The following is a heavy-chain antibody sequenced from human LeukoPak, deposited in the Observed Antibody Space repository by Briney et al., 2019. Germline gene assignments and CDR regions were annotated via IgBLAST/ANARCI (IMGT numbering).Heavy chain of an antibody. D-gene: IGHD6-13*01. V-gene: IGHV1-18*01. CDR3: AKDSTAGGGAFFQD. Sequence: GASVKVSCRASGYAFSNYGISWVRQAPGQGLEWLGRTSTYNGNTQYAQKFQGRVTMTTDTSTSTAYMELRSLRSDDTAVYYCAKDSTAGGGAFFQDWGQGTLVTVSS. CDR1: GYAFSNYG. CDR2: TSTYNGNT. J-gene: IGHJ1*01.